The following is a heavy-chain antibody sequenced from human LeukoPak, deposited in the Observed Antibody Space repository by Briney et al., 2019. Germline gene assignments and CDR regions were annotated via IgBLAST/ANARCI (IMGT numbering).Heavy chain of an antibody. Sequence: PGGSLRLSCAASGFTFSSYAMHWVRQAPGKGLEWVAVISYDGSNKYYADSVKGRSTISRDNSKNTLYLQMNSLRAEDTAVYYCAREAMVRGVIDYWGQGTLVTVSS. CDR2: ISYDGSNK. J-gene: IGHJ4*02. CDR1: GFTFSSYA. D-gene: IGHD3-10*01. V-gene: IGHV3-30-3*01. CDR3: AREAMVRGVIDY.